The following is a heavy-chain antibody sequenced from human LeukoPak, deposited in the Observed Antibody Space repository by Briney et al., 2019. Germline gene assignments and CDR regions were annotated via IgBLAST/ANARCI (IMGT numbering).Heavy chain of an antibody. V-gene: IGHV4-61*02. CDR2: IHTSGST. D-gene: IGHD3-3*01. J-gene: IGHJ3*02. Sequence: TLSLTCSVSGGSISSGSYYWSWIRQPSGKGLEWIGRIHTSGSTNSNPSLRSRVTISIDTSKNQFSLRLNSVTAADTAVYYCARHFLEDFDAFDIWGQGTMVTVSS. CDR1: GGSISSGSYY. CDR3: ARHFLEDFDAFDI.